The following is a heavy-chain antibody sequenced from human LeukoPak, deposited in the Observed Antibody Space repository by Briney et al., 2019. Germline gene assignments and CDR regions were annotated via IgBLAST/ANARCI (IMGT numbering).Heavy chain of an antibody. J-gene: IGHJ1*01. CDR1: GGSISSSSYY. Sequence: SETPCLTCTVSGGSISSSSYYWGWLRQPPGTGLEWIGRIYYSGSTYYNPSLKSRVTISVDTSKNQFSLKLSSVTAADTAVYYCARRIVGATAYFQHWGQGTLVTVSS. CDR3: ARRIVGATAYFQH. CDR2: IYYSGST. D-gene: IGHD1-26*01. V-gene: IGHV4-39*01.